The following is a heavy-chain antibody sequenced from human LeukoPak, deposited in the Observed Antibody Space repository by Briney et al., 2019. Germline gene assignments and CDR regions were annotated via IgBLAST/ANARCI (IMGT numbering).Heavy chain of an antibody. CDR2: IYYSGGS. V-gene: IGHV4-59*01. CDR3: ARDGDSSGYYYFDY. J-gene: IGHJ4*02. CDR1: GGSISSNY. D-gene: IGHD3-22*01. Sequence: PSETLSLTCTVSGGSISSNYWSWVRQPPGKGLEWVGYIYYSGGSNYSPSLKSRVTISVDTSKNQFSLKLSSVTAADTAVYYCARDGDSSGYYYFDYWGQGTLVTVSS.